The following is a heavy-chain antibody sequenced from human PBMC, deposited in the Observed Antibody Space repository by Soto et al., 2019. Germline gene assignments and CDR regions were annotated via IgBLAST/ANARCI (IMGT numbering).Heavy chain of an antibody. V-gene: IGHV3-30*03. J-gene: IGHJ4*02. Sequence: QVQLVESGGGVVQPGRSLRLSCAASGFTFSSYGMHWVRQAPGKGLEWVAVISYDGSNKYYADSVKGRFTISRDNSQNTLYLQMNSLRAEDTAVYYCAPKVVVVAARGGYWGQGTLVTVSS. CDR1: GFTFSSYG. CDR2: ISYDGSNK. CDR3: APKVVVVAARGGY. D-gene: IGHD2-15*01.